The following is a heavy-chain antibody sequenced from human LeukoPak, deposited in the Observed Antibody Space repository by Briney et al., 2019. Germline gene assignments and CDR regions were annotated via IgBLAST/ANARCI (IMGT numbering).Heavy chain of an antibody. D-gene: IGHD6-13*01. CDR2: IYYSGST. V-gene: IGHV4-39*01. J-gene: IGHJ6*02. CDR3: ARNTWYSRRNYYYYYGMDV. CDR1: GGSISSSSYY. Sequence: PSETLSLTCTVSGGSISSSSYYWGWIRQPPGKGLEWIGSIYYSGSTYYNPSLKSRVTISVDTSKNQFSLKLSSVTAADTAVYYCARNTWYSRRNYYYYYGMDVWGQGTTVTVSS.